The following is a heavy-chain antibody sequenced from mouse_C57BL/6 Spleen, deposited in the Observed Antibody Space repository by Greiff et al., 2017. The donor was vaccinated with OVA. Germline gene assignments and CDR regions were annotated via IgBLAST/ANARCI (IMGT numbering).Heavy chain of an antibody. CDR1: GYTFTSYW. Sequence: QVQLQQPGAELVMPGASVKLSCKASGYTFTSYWMHWVKQRPGQGLEWIGEIDPSDSYTNYNQKFKGKSTLTVDKSSSTAYRQLSSLTSEDSAVYYCASLSSGRYFDVWGTGTTVTVSS. CDR2: IDPSDSYT. J-gene: IGHJ1*03. V-gene: IGHV1-69*01. D-gene: IGHD3-1*01. CDR3: ASLSSGRYFDV.